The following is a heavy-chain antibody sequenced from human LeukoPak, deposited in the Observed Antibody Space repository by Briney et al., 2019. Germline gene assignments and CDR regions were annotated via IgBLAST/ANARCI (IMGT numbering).Heavy chain of an antibody. V-gene: IGHV4-59*01. CDR1: GGSISTYC. CDR3: AKYSSGWLIDS. Sequence: SETLSLTCTVSGGSISTYCWTWVRQPPGKGLEWIGYIYYSGSTNYNPSLKSRVTISIDTSKNQFSLKLSSVTAADTAVYYCAKYSSGWLIDSWGQGTLVTVSS. J-gene: IGHJ4*02. CDR2: IYYSGST. D-gene: IGHD6-19*01.